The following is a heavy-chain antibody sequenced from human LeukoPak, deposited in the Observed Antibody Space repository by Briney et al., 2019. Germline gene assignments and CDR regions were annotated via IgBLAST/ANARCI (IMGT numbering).Heavy chain of an antibody. CDR1: GGSFSGYY. Sequence: WETLSLTCAVYGGSFSGYYWSWIRQPPGKGLEWIGEINHSGSTNYNPSLKSRVTISVDTSKNQFSLKLSSVTAADTAVYYCARHPFRSRLDYWGQGTLVTVSS. J-gene: IGHJ4*02. D-gene: IGHD3-16*01. CDR3: ARHPFRSRLDY. CDR2: INHSGST. V-gene: IGHV4-34*01.